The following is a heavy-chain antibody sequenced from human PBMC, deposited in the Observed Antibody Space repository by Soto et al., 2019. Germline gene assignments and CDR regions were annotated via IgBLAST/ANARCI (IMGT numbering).Heavy chain of an antibody. J-gene: IGHJ4*02. CDR3: ARDRGAVTGQYFDY. V-gene: IGHV3-11*05. D-gene: IGHD6-19*01. Sequence: PGGSLRLSCAASGFTFSAVYMSWIRQAPNKGLEDNKYRRSSSKTAKNADTVKGRNKKTRDNTKTSFYLQMNSLRAEDTAVYYCARDRGAVTGQYFDYWGPGALVIVSS. CDR1: GFTFSAVY. CDR2: RRSSSKTA.